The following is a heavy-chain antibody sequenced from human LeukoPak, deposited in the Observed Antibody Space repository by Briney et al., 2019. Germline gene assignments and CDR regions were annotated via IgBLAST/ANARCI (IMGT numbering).Heavy chain of an antibody. D-gene: IGHD3-16*01. CDR3: ARHRLLSFGGVTFPFDC. V-gene: IGHV1-69*06. J-gene: IGHJ4*02. Sequence: SVKVSCKASGGTFSSYAISWVRQAPGQGLEWMGGIIPIFGTANYAQKFQGGVTITADKSTSTAYMERSSLRSEDTAVYYCARHRLLSFGGVTFPFDCGGQGTLVTVPS. CDR1: GGTFSSYA. CDR2: IIPIFGTA.